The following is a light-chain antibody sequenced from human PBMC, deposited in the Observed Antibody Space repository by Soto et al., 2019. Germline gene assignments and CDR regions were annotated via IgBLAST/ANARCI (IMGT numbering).Light chain of an antibody. CDR2: GAS. CDR1: QSIGTW. CDR3: QQYATYSPEWT. Sequence: QSPSTLSASVGDSVTVTCRASQSIGTWLAWYQHKPGTAPKLLIDGASSLEAGVSSRFSGSGSGTEFTLTISGLQPDDFATYYCQQYATYSPEWTFGQGTKVDIK. J-gene: IGKJ1*01. V-gene: IGKV1-5*01.